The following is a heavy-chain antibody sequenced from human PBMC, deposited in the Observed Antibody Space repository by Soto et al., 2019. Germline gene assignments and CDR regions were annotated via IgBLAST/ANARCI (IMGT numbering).Heavy chain of an antibody. CDR3: ARDHGYSSGWYPDSYYYGMDV. D-gene: IGHD6-19*01. CDR1: GGSISSGGYY. J-gene: IGHJ6*02. CDR2: IYYSGST. V-gene: IGHV4-31*03. Sequence: SETLSLTCTVSGGSISSGGYYWSWMRQHPWQGLEWIGYIYYSGSTYYNPSLKSRVTISVDTSKNQFSLKLSSVTAADTAVYYCARDHGYSSGWYPDSYYYGMDVWGQGXTVTVSS.